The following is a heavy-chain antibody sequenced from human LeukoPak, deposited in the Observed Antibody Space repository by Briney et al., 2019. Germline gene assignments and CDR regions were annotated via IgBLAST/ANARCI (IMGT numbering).Heavy chain of an antibody. CDR2: INHSGST. CDR3: ARRRGYSYGYEXYYFDY. V-gene: IGHV4-34*01. J-gene: IGHJ4*02. D-gene: IGHD5-18*01. Sequence: SETLSLTCAVYGGSFSGYYWSWIRQPPGKGLEWIGEINHSGSTNYNPSLKSRVTISVDTSKNQFSLKLSSVTAADTAVYYCARRRGYSYGYEXYYFDYWGQGTLVTVSS. CDR1: GGSFSGYY.